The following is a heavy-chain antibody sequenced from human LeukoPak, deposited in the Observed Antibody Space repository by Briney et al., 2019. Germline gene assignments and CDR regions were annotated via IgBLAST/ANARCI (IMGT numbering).Heavy chain of an antibody. J-gene: IGHJ2*01. CDR2: IYHGGST. CDR1: GFTFSSYA. D-gene: IGHD6-19*01. Sequence: GSLRLSCAASGFTFSSYAMNWVRQAPGKGLEWIGEIYHGGSTNYNPSLKSRVTISVDTSKKQVSLKLSSVTAADTAVYYCARGYSSGWYWYFDLWGRGTLVIVSS. CDR3: ARGYSSGWYWYFDL. V-gene: IGHV4-34*01.